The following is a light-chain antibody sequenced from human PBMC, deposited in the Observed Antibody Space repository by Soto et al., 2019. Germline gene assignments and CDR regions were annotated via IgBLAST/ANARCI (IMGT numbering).Light chain of an antibody. J-gene: IGKJ1*01. Sequence: DIQMTKSPSTLSASVGDRVTITCRASQSINNYLAWYQQKPGKAPKLFIYKASTLESGVPSRFSGSGSGTEFTLSISSLQPDDFATYFCQQYESFPRTFGQGTKVEIK. CDR2: KAS. CDR3: QQYESFPRT. V-gene: IGKV1-5*03. CDR1: QSINNY.